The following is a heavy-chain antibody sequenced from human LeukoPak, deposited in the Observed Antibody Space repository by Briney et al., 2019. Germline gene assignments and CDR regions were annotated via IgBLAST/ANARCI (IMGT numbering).Heavy chain of an antibody. D-gene: IGHD5-18*01. CDR3: AKTNTVMIRYYFDY. CDR1: GGSISTSNYY. Sequence: SETLSLTCTVSGGSISTSNYYWGWIRQPPGKGLEWIGNIFYSGSTYYSPSLKSRVTISVDTSKNQFSLKLSSVTAADTAVYYCAKTNTVMIRYYFDYWGQGTLVTVSS. J-gene: IGHJ4*02. V-gene: IGHV4-39*01. CDR2: IFYSGST.